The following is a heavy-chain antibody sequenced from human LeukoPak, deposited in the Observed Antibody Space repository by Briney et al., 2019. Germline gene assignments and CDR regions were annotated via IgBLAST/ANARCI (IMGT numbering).Heavy chain of an antibody. D-gene: IGHD2-2*01. Sequence: SETLSLTCTVSGGSISSYYWSWIRQPAGKGLEWIGRIYNSGSTTYNPSLKSRVTISVDTSKNQFSLKLSSVTAADTAVYYCARVLPGNWFDPWGQGTLVTVSS. V-gene: IGHV4-4*07. CDR2: IYNSGST. J-gene: IGHJ5*02. CDR1: GGSISSYY. CDR3: ARVLPGNWFDP.